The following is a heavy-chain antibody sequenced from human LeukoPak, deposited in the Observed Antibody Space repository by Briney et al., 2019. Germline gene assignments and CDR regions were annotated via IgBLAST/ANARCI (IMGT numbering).Heavy chain of an antibody. Sequence: GGSLRLSCAASGFTFSDYYMSWIRQAPGKGLEWVSYISSSGSTIYYADSVKGRFTISRDNAKNSLYLQMNSLRAEDTAVYYCARGYPYYDFWSGYYPYFDYWGQGTLVTVSS. V-gene: IGHV3-11*04. CDR2: ISSSGSTI. CDR3: ARGYPYYDFWSGYYPYFDY. D-gene: IGHD3-3*01. CDR1: GFTFSDYY. J-gene: IGHJ4*02.